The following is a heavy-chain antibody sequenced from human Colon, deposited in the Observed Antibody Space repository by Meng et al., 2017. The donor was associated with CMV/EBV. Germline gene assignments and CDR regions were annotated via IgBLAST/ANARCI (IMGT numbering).Heavy chain of an antibody. Sequence: HVHHQGSCPVLVQPSVTLSLTCTVAGGSSPSYYCSWIRQPAGRGLEWIGRMYTSGSTNYNPSLKSRVTMSVDTSKKQFPLKLSSVTAADTAMYYCAKEAPGGNYWYFDLWGRGTLVTVSS. D-gene: IGHD1-26*01. CDR1: GGSSPSYY. CDR2: MYTSGST. CDR3: AKEAPGGNYWYFDL. V-gene: IGHV4-4*07. J-gene: IGHJ2*01.